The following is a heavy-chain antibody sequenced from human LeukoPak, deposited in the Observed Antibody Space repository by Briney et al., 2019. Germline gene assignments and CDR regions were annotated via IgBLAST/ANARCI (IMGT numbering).Heavy chain of an antibody. Sequence: GGSLRLSCTVSGFTFGDYAINWVRQAPGKGLEWVGFIRSKAFGETAEYAASVKGRFTISRDNAMNSLYLQMNSLRAEDTAIYYCARSLPYGTTWYGRSDFWGQGTLVTVSS. CDR2: IRSKAFGETA. CDR3: ARSLPYGTTWYGRSDF. J-gene: IGHJ4*02. V-gene: IGHV3-49*04. D-gene: IGHD6-13*01. CDR1: GFTFGDYA.